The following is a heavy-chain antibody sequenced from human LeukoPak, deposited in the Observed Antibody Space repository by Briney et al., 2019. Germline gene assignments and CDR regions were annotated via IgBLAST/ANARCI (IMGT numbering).Heavy chain of an antibody. D-gene: IGHD2-15*01. Sequence: ASVKVSCKASGYTFTAGAINWVRQAPGQGLEWMGWISASNGNTVYAQKFQDRLTMTTDTSTSTAYMELRSLRSDDTAVYYCARDGAYCSGGSCYPEPYYGMDVWGQGTTVTVSS. J-gene: IGHJ6*02. CDR1: GYTFTAGA. V-gene: IGHV1-18*01. CDR2: ISASNGNT. CDR3: ARDGAYCSGGSCYPEPYYGMDV.